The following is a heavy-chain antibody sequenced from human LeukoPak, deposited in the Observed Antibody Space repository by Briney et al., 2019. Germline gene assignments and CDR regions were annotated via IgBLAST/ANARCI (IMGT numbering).Heavy chain of an antibody. V-gene: IGHV3-30-3*01. CDR1: GFTFGKYW. D-gene: IGHD6-13*01. Sequence: PGGSLRLSCVASGFTFGKYWMSWVRQAPGKGLEWVAVISYDGSNKYYADSVKGRFTISRDNSKNTLYLQMNSLRAEDTAVYYCAREPYSSSWYYFDYWGQGTLVTVSS. CDR2: ISYDGSNK. CDR3: AREPYSSSWYYFDY. J-gene: IGHJ4*02.